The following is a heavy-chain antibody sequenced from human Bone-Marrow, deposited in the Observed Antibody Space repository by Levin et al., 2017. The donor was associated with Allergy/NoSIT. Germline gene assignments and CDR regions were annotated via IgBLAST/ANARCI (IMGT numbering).Heavy chain of an antibody. Sequence: SETLSLTCTVSGGSISSSSYYWGWIRQPPGKGLEWIGSIYYSGSTYYNPSLKSRVTISVDTSKNQFSLKLSSVTAADTAVYYCARLFRVDTYYDILTGYYWGAAFDIWGQGTMVTVSS. J-gene: IGHJ3*02. CDR1: GGSISSSSYY. D-gene: IGHD3-9*01. CDR3: ARLFRVDTYYDILTGYYWGAAFDI. CDR2: IYYSGST. V-gene: IGHV4-39*01.